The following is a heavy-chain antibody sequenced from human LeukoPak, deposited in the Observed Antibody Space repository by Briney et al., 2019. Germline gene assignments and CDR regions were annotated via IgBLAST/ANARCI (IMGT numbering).Heavy chain of an antibody. Sequence: GGSLRLSCAPCGFTFSSYAVNWVRQTPGKGGEWGSSFSSSDSYIYSADSVKGRFPVSRDFAKNSLSLQMNSLRAEDTAVYYCARLLGQGDGYRAFDYWGQGTLVTVSS. V-gene: IGHV3-21*01. D-gene: IGHD5-24*01. CDR3: ARLLGQGDGYRAFDY. J-gene: IGHJ4*02. CDR1: GFTFSSYA. CDR2: FSSSDSYI.